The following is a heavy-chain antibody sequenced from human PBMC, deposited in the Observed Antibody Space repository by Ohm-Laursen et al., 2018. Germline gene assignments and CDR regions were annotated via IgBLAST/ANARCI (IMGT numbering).Heavy chain of an antibody. CDR3: ARARVQYHYGMDV. V-gene: IGHV3-9*01. CDR1: GFTFDDYA. J-gene: IGHJ6*02. CDR2: ISWNSGSI. Sequence: SLRLSCAASGFTFDDYAMHWVRQAPGKGLEWVSGISWNSGSIGYADSVKGRFTISRDNAKNSLYLQMNGLRAEDTAVYYCARARVQYHYGMDVWGQGTTVTVSS.